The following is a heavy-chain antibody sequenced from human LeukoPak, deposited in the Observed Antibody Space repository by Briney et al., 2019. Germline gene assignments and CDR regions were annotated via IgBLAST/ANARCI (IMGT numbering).Heavy chain of an antibody. V-gene: IGHV1-69*05. CDR1: GYTFTGYY. CDR3: ARETRRIQ. D-gene: IGHD2-21*01. CDR2: IIPIFGTA. Sequence: SVKVSCKASGYTFTGYYMHWVRQAPGQGLEWMGGIIPIFGTANYAQKFQGRVTITTDESTSTAYMELSSLRSEDTAVYYCARETRRIQWGQGTLVTVSS. J-gene: IGHJ4*02.